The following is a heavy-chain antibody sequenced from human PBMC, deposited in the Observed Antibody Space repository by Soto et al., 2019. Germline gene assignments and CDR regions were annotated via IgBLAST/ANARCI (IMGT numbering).Heavy chain of an antibody. CDR3: ARVGAWFGEFDYFDY. CDR2: ISRFSTDI. Sequence: LRLSCAASGFPFTSYTMNRVRQAPGKGLEWVSSISRFSTDIYYADSVRGRFTISRDNARNSVFLQMDSLRAEDTAVYYCARVGAWFGEFDYFDYWGQGTPVTVSS. J-gene: IGHJ4*02. CDR1: GFPFTSYT. D-gene: IGHD3-10*01. V-gene: IGHV3-21*01.